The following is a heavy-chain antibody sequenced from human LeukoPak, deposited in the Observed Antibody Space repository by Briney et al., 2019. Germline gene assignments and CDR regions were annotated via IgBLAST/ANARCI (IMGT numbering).Heavy chain of an antibody. CDR2: IYYSEGT. CDR3: SRVYSSGRGDI. CDR1: GVSISSYY. J-gene: IGHJ4*02. D-gene: IGHD6-19*01. V-gene: IGHV4-59*01. Sequence: SETLSLTCTVSGVSISSYYWSWIRQPPGKRLEWIGYIYYSEGTKYNPSLKSRVTMSLDTSKNQISLKLTSVTAADTAVYYCSRVYSSGRGDIWGQGTLVTVSS.